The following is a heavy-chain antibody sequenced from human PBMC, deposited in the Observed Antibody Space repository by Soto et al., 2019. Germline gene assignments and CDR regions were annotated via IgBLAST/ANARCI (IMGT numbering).Heavy chain of an antibody. Sequence: ASVKVSCKASGGTFSSYTISWVRRAPGQGLEWMGRIIPILGIANYAQKFQGRVTITADKSTDTAYMELSSLRSEDTAVYYCATGGYCSGGSCLSRWYFDLWGRGTLVTVSS. CDR1: GGTFSSYT. D-gene: IGHD2-15*01. CDR3: ATGGYCSGGSCLSRWYFDL. V-gene: IGHV1-69*02. J-gene: IGHJ2*01. CDR2: IIPILGIA.